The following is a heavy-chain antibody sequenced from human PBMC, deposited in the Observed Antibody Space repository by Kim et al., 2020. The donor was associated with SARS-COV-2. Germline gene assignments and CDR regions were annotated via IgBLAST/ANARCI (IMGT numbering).Heavy chain of an antibody. D-gene: IGHD1-26*01. CDR2: IWYDGVDK. CDR3: ARYLESGGCSRAFDY. CDR1: GFTLRNYG. Sequence: GGSLRLSCAASGFTLRNYGIHWVRQAPGKGLEWVALIWYDGVDKYYADSVKGRFTISRDISKNTLDLQMNSLRAEDTAVYYCARYLESGGCSRAFDYWGQGTLVTVPA. J-gene: IGHJ4*02. V-gene: IGHV3-33*01.